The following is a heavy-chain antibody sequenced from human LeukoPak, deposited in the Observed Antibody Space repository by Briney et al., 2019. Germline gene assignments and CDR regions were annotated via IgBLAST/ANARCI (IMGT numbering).Heavy chain of an antibody. CDR3: AKDFKYYYDSSGYYPLGY. CDR2: INKDGNYA. CDR1: GFTFSKYW. Sequence: HPGGSLRLSCAASGFTFSKYWMHWVRQAPGKGLVWVLQINKDGNYATYADSVKGRFTISRDNAKNTLYLQMDSLRAEDTAVYYCAKDFKYYYDSSGYYPLGYWGQGTLVTVSS. D-gene: IGHD3-22*01. J-gene: IGHJ4*02. V-gene: IGHV3-74*01.